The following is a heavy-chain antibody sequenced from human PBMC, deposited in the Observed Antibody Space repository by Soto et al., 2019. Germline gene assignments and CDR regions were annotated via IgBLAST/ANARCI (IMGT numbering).Heavy chain of an antibody. D-gene: IGHD2-2*01. Sequence: QVQLQESGPGLVKPSQTLSLTCTVSGCSISSGGYYWSWIRQHPGKGLEWIGYIYYSGSTYYNPSLKGRVTISVDTSKTQFSLKLSSVTAADTAVYYCARAGQLRRIRFDPWGQGTLVTVSS. J-gene: IGHJ5*02. CDR2: IYYSGST. CDR1: GCSISSGGYY. V-gene: IGHV4-31*03. CDR3: ARAGQLRRIRFDP.